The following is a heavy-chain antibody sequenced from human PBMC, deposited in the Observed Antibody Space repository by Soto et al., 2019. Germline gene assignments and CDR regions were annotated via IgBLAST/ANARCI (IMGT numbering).Heavy chain of an antibody. D-gene: IGHD2-8*01. J-gene: IGHJ6*02. CDR1: GFTYINYA. CDR3: ARGDSTDCSNGVCSFFYNHDMDV. CDR2: INNGNGNT. V-gene: IGHV1-3*04. Sequence: ASVKVSCKVLGFTYINYAFHWVRQAPGQRLEWMGWINNGNGNTRYLEKMQGRVTITRDTSASTGYMELSGLRSDDTAVYYCARGDSTDCSNGVCSFFYNHDMDVWGQGTTVTVSS.